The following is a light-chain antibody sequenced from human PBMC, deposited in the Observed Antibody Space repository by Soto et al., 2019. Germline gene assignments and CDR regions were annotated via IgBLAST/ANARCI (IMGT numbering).Light chain of an antibody. CDR2: EVS. V-gene: IGLV2-14*01. CDR3: SSYTSSSTLV. Sequence: QSALTQPASVSGSPGQSLTISCTGTSSDFGGYNYVSWYQQHPGKAPKLMIYEVSNRPSGVSNRFSGSKSGNTASLTISGLQAEDEADYYCSSYTSSSTLVFGTGTKVTVL. CDR1: SSDFGGYNY. J-gene: IGLJ1*01.